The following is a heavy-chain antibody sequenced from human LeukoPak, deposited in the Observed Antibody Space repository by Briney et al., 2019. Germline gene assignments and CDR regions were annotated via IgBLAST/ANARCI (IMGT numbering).Heavy chain of an antibody. CDR3: ARDPGYCGSSGYHRIFDY. V-gene: IGHV4-39*07. Sequence: SETLSLTCTVSGGSISSSSYYWGWIRQPPGKGLEWIGSIYYSGSTYYNPSLKSRVTISMDTSKNQFSLNLSSVTAADTAVYYCARDPGYCGSSGYHRIFDYWGQGTLVTVSS. CDR2: IYYSGST. J-gene: IGHJ4*02. CDR1: GGSISSSSYY. D-gene: IGHD3-22*01.